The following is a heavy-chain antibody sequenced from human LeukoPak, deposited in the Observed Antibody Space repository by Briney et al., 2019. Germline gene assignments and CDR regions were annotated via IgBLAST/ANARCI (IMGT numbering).Heavy chain of an antibody. D-gene: IGHD6-13*01. CDR1: GGTFNNYA. V-gene: IGHV1-69*05. Sequence: ASVKVSCKASGGTFNNYAISWVRQAPGQGLEWMGEIIPIFDTSIYAQKYRGRVTITTDESTSTAYMELSSLRSEDTAVYYCAGMVSPTAAGTGYFDPWGQGTLVTVSS. CDR3: AGMVSPTAAGTGYFDP. CDR2: IIPIFDTS. J-gene: IGHJ5*02.